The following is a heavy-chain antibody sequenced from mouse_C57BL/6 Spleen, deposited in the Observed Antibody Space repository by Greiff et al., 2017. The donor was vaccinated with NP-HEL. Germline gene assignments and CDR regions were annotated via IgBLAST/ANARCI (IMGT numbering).Heavy chain of an antibody. CDR3: ARVITRDY. D-gene: IGHD6-1*01. CDR2: INPSNGRT. V-gene: IGHV1S81*02. Sequence: QVQLQQPGAELVKPGASVKLSCKASGYTFTSYWMHWVKQRPGQGLEWIGEINPSNGRTNYNEKFKSKATLPVDKSSSTAYMQLSSPTSEDSAVYNCARVITRDYWGQGTTLTVSS. CDR1: GYTFTSYW. J-gene: IGHJ2*01.